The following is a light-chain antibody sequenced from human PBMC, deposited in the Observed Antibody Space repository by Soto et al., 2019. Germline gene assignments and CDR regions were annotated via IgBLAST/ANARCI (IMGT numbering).Light chain of an antibody. V-gene: IGKV1-5*03. CDR1: QTISSW. CDR2: KAS. Sequence: DIQMTQSPSTLSGSVGDRVTITCRASQTISSWLAWYQQKPGKAPKLLIYKASTLKSGVPSRFSGSGSGTEFTLTISCLQPDDFATYYCQHYNSYSEACGQGTKVEL. J-gene: IGKJ1*01. CDR3: QHYNSYSEA.